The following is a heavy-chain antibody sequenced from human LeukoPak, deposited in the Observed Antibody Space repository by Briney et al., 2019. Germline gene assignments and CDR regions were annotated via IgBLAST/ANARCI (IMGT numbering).Heavy chain of an antibody. CDR3: AKDAAAGRTHYYYMDV. CDR1: GFSFSSYS. V-gene: IGHV3-21*04. D-gene: IGHD6-13*01. CDR2: ISSGRSFT. J-gene: IGHJ6*03. Sequence: PGGSLRLSCAASGFSFSSYSMNWVRQAPGKGLEWVSSISSGRSFTYYGDSVKGRFSISRDNAKNSLYLQMNSLRAEDTALYYCAKDAAAGRTHYYYMDVWGKGTTVTISS.